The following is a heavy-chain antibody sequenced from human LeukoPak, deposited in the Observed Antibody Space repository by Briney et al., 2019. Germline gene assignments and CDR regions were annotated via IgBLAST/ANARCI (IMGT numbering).Heavy chain of an antibody. CDR2: INHSGST. J-gene: IGHJ4*02. CDR1: GGSFNGYY. V-gene: IGHV4-34*01. CDR3: ARARYSSGWYPPAYFDY. Sequence: PSETLSLTCAVYGGSFNGYYWSWIRQPPGKGLEWIGEINHSGSTNYNPSLKSRVTISVDTSKNQFSLKLSSVTAADTAVYYCARARYSSGWYPPAYFDYWGQGTLVTVSS. D-gene: IGHD6-19*01.